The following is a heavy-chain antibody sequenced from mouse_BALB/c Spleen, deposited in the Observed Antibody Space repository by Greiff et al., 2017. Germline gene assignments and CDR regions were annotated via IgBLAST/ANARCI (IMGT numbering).Heavy chain of an antibody. CDR2: INPDSSTI. Sequence: TASGVDFSRYWMSWVRQAPGKGLEWIGEINPDSSTINYTPSLKDKFIISRDNAKNTLYLQMSKVRSEDTALYYCAREGDPYYFDYWGQGTTLTVSS. V-gene: IGHV4-1*02. CDR3: AREGDPYYFDY. D-gene: IGHD3-3*01. CDR1: GVDFSRYW. J-gene: IGHJ2*01.